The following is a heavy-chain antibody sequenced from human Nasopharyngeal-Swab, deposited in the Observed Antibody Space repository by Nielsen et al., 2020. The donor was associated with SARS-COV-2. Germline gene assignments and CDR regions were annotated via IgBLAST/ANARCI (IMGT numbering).Heavy chain of an antibody. CDR1: GFIFSSYW. CDR3: ARGWNYYDSSGYYRWYFDL. V-gene: IGHV3-74*01. CDR2: INSDGSST. D-gene: IGHD3-22*01. J-gene: IGHJ2*01. Sequence: GGSLRLSCAASGFIFSSYWMHWVRQAPGKGLVWVSRINSDGSSTSYADSVKGRFTISRDNAKNTLYLQMNSLRAEDTAVYYCARGWNYYDSSGYYRWYFDLRGRGTLVTVSS.